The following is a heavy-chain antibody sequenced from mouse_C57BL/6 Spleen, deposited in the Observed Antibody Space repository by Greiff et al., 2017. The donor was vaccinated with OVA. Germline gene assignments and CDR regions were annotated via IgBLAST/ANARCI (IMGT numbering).Heavy chain of an antibody. Sequence: VQLQQSGPGRVAPSQSRSITGTVSGVSLTSYGVHGVRQPPGKGLEWRVVIWSDGSTTYNSALKSRLSISKDNSKSQVFLKMNSLQTDDTAMYXCARLHSSGSYCYAMDYWGQGTSVTVSS. CDR1: GVSLTSYG. J-gene: IGHJ4*01. V-gene: IGHV2-6*03. D-gene: IGHD3-2*02. CDR3: ARLHSSGSYCYAMDY. CDR2: IWSDGST.